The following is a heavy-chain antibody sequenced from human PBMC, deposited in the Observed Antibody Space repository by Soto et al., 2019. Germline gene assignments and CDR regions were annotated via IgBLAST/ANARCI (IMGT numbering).Heavy chain of an antibody. Sequence: QMPLVESGGGVVQPGGSLRLSCAASGFTSSRYGMHWVRQAPGKWLEWVAVIWYDGSHEYYSDSVKGRFSFSRDNFNNTRFLNMNSIRAADTGVYVCAITIFDVVTTDYYGLDVWGQGTTVIVSS. J-gene: IGHJ6*02. CDR2: IWYDGSHE. D-gene: IGHD3-3*01. CDR1: GFTSSRYG. V-gene: IGHV3-33*01. CDR3: AITIFDVVTTDYYGLDV.